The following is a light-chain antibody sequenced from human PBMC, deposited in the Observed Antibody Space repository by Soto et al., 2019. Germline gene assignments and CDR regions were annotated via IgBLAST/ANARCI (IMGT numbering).Light chain of an antibody. CDR2: EVN. CDR3: ISYAGNTQVA. Sequence: QSVLTQPPSASGSPGQSVTISCTGTSSDVGAYNYVSWYQQHPGKAPKLMIYEVNKRPSGGPDRFSGSKSGDTASLTVSGLHADDEADYYCISYAGNTQVAIGGGTKLTVL. V-gene: IGLV2-8*01. J-gene: IGLJ2*01. CDR1: SSDVGAYNY.